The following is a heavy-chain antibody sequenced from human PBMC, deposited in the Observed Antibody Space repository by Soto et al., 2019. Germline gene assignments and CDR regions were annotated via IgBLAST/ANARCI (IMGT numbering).Heavy chain of an antibody. CDR2: FYYSGST. J-gene: IGHJ5*02. V-gene: IGHV4-39*01. D-gene: IGHD2-2*01. Sequence: SETLSLTCTVSGDSISTNSYSWGWIRQPPGQGLELIGLFYYSGSTHYNPSLKSRLTVSVDTSKNQFSLNVSSVTAADTAVYYCARVPDRWGQGTLVTVSS. CDR1: GDSISTNSYS. CDR3: ARVPDR.